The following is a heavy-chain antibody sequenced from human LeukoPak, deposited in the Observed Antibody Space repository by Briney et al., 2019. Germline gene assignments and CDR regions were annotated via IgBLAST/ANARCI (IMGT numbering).Heavy chain of an antibody. CDR1: GFTLSSYA. CDR2: IRGSGGST. J-gene: IGHJ4*02. D-gene: IGHD3-22*01. Sequence: PGGSPRPSCAASGFTLSSYAMSWVRQAPGEGLEWVSAIRGSGGSTYYADPVKGRFTISRHNSKNPLYLQMNRLRVEDTAVYYCAKGDRDTHYYDSSGYYYNEWGQGTLVPVSS. CDR3: AKGDRDTHYYDSSGYYYNE. V-gene: IGHV3-23*01.